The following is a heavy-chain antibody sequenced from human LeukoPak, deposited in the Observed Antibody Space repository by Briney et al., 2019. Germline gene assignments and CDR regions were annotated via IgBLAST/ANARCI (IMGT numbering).Heavy chain of an antibody. V-gene: IGHV3-7*01. CDR2: INQDGSEK. J-gene: IGHJ4*02. CDR1: GFTFSSFW. CDR3: ARDGGVSGYDLLDY. D-gene: IGHD5-12*01. Sequence: GGSLRVSCAASGFTFSSFWITWVRQAPGKGVEWVANINQDGSEKYYVDSVKGRFTISRDNAKNSVYLQMNSLRAEDTAVYYCARDGGVSGYDLLDYWGQGTLVTVSS.